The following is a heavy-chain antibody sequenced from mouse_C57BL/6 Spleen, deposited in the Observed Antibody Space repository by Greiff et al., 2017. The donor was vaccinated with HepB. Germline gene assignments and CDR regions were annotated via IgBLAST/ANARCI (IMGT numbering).Heavy chain of an antibody. J-gene: IGHJ3*01. CDR3: ARQRITTVVARDWFAY. D-gene: IGHD1-1*01. CDR2: IDPSDSYT. V-gene: IGHV1-59*01. Sequence: QVQLQQPGAELVRPGTSVKLSCKASGYTFTSYWMHWVKQRPGQGLEWIGVIDPSDSYTNYNQKFKGKATLTVDTSSSTAYMQLSSLTSEDSAVYYCARQRITTVVARDWFAYWGQGTLVTVSA. CDR1: GYTFTSYW.